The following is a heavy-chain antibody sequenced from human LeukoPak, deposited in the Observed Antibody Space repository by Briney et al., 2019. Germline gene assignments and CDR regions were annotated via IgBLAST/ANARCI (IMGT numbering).Heavy chain of an antibody. D-gene: IGHD3-22*01. Sequence: GGSLRLSCAASGFTFSSYAMSWVRQAPGKGLEWVSAISGSGGSTYYADSVKGRFTISRDNSKNTLYLQMNSLRAEDTAVYYCAKDVGGVQDYYYDSSGYGGGQGTLVTVSS. CDR2: ISGSGGST. J-gene: IGHJ4*02. CDR1: GFTFSSYA. CDR3: AKDVGGVQDYYYDSSGYG. V-gene: IGHV3-23*01.